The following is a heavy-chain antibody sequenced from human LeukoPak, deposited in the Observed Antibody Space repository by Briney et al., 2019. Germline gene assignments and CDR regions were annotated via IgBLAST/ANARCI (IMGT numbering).Heavy chain of an antibody. V-gene: IGHV3-23*01. Sequence: GGSLRLSCAASGFSFSSYAMSWVRQAPGTGLEWVSSISGSGGSTYYADSVKGRFTISRDNSKNTLYLQMNSLRAEDTAVYYCAKASGSTPMYFDYWGQGTLVTVSS. CDR1: GFSFSSYA. J-gene: IGHJ4*02. CDR3: AKASGSTPMYFDY. CDR2: ISGSGGST.